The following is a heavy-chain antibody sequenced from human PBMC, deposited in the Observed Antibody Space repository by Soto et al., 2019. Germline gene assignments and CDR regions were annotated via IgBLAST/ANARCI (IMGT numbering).Heavy chain of an antibody. CDR3: ARDLGYPDP. V-gene: IGHV3-66*01. CDR2: IYSGGTT. Sequence: GESLKISCTASGFTVSSNYMSWVRQAPGKGLEWVSVIYSGGTTYYADSVKGRFTISRDNSKNTLYLQMNSLRAEDTAVYYCARDLGYPDPWGQGTLVTVSS. CDR1: GFTVSSNY. D-gene: IGHD1-1*01. J-gene: IGHJ5*02.